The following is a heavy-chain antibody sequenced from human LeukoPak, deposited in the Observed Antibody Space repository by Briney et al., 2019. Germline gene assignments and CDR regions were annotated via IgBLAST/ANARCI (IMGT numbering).Heavy chain of an antibody. D-gene: IGHD3-22*01. CDR2: IWYDGSNI. Sequence: GGSLRLSCAASGFTFSSYGMHWVRQAPGKGLEWVAVIWYDGSNIYYADSVKGRFTISRDNSKNTLYLQMNSLRAEDTALYYCARARNDYDSNGFSVLDYWGQGTLVTVSS. CDR1: GFTFSSYG. CDR3: ARARNDYDSNGFSVLDY. J-gene: IGHJ4*02. V-gene: IGHV3-33*08.